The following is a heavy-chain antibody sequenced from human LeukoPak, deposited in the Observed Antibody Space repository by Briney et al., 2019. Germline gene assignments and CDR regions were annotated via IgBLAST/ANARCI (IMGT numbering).Heavy chain of an antibody. CDR2: IGPYTGNT. D-gene: IGHD7-27*01. CDR3: ARSPGVSRFIWYFDL. V-gene: IGHV1-18*01. J-gene: IGHJ2*01. Sequence: ASVKLSCKASGYTFASHGISWMRQAPGHGLEWMGWIGPYTGNTNYAQKSQGRVTMTTDTSTNTAYMDLRSLRSDDTAVYYCARSPGVSRFIWYFDLWGRGTLVTVSS. CDR1: GYTFASHG.